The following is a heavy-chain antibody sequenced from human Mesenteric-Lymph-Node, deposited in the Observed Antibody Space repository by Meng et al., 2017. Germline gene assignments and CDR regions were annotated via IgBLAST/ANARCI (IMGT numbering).Heavy chain of an antibody. CDR3: AKACGGSCRYFDY. D-gene: IGHD2-15*01. V-gene: IGHV3-23*01. CDR1: GFTFSNYA. Sequence: GGSLRLSCAASGFTFSNYAMSWVRQAPGKGLEWVLSISDSGGTTYYADSVKGRFTISRDNSQSTLYLQMSSLKAEDTAIYFCAKACGGSCRYFDYWGQGTLVTVSS. J-gene: IGHJ4*02. CDR2: ISDSGGTT.